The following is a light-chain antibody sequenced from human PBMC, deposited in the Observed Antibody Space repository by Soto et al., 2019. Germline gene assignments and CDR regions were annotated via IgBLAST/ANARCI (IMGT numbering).Light chain of an antibody. Sequence: QSVLTQPPSVSGAPGQRVTISCTGSSSNIGAGYDVHWYQQLPGTAPKLLIYGNSNRPSGVPDRFSGSKSGTSASLAITGLQAEDEADYDCQSYDSSLSGDVFGTGTKLTVL. CDR2: GNS. V-gene: IGLV1-40*01. CDR3: QSYDSSLSGDV. CDR1: SSNIGAGYD. J-gene: IGLJ1*01.